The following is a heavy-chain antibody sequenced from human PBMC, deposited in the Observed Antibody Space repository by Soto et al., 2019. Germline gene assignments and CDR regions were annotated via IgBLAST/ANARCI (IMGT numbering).Heavy chain of an antibody. D-gene: IGHD5-18*01. J-gene: IGHJ4*02. V-gene: IGHV3-11*06. Sequence: GESLRLSCAASGFTFSYYYMSWIRQSPGKGLEWVSYISSSSSYTNYADSVKGRFTISRDNAKNSLYLQMNSLRAEDTAVYYCARASYGYRTGYYFDYWGQGTLVTVSS. CDR3: ARASYGYRTGYYFDY. CDR1: GFTFSYYY. CDR2: ISSSSSYT.